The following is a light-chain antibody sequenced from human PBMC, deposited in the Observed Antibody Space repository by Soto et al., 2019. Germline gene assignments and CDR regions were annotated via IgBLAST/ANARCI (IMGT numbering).Light chain of an antibody. CDR2: DAS. CDR1: QTVINNY. Sequence: EFVLTQSPGTLSLSPGERATLSCRASQTVINNYLAWYQQKPGQAPRLLIYDASSRATGIPDRFSGGGSGTDFTLTISRLEPEDFAVYYCQQFSSYPLTFGGGTKVEIK. V-gene: IGKV3-20*01. CDR3: QQFSSYPLT. J-gene: IGKJ4*01.